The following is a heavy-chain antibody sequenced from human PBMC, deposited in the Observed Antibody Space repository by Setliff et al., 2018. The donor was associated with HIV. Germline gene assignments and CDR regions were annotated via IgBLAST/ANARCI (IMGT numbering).Heavy chain of an antibody. CDR1: GATIHYHY. V-gene: IGHV4-59*11. J-gene: IGHJ3*01. CDR3: TRGPGGTVPKPLEAFDV. CDR2: VDYSGDT. Sequence: SETLSLTCSISGATIHYHYWSWIRQPPGKGLEWIGYVDYSGDTEYNPSLQSRATISRDPSKSQVSLNLNSATAADTAVYYCTRGPGGTVPKPLEAFDVWGRGVVVTVSS. D-gene: IGHD1-7*01.